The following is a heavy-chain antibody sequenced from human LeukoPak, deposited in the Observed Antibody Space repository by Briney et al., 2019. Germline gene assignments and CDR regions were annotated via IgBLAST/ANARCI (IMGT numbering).Heavy chain of an antibody. Sequence: SETLSLTCTVSGGSISSSSYYWGWIRQPPGKGLEWIGTIYYSGTTYYNPSLKSRVTISVDTSKNQFSLKLSSVTAADTAVYYCARDLPYYDFWSGYRHDAFDIWGQGTMVTVSS. J-gene: IGHJ3*02. CDR1: GGSISSSSYY. V-gene: IGHV4-39*07. CDR3: ARDLPYYDFWSGYRHDAFDI. D-gene: IGHD3-3*01. CDR2: IYYSGTT.